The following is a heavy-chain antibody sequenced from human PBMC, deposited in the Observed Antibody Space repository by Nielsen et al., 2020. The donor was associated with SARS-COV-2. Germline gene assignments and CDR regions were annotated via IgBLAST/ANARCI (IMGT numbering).Heavy chain of an antibody. CDR2: IWYDGSNK. CDR3: ARDGVETNDNYYYYGMDV. Sequence: GESLKISCAASGFTFSSYGMHWVRQAPGKGLEWVAVIWYDGSNKYYADSVKGRFTISRDNSKNTLYLQMNSLRAEDTAVYYCARDGVETNDNYYYYGMDVWGQGTTVTVSS. V-gene: IGHV3-33*01. CDR1: GFTFSSYG. D-gene: IGHD3-3*01. J-gene: IGHJ6*02.